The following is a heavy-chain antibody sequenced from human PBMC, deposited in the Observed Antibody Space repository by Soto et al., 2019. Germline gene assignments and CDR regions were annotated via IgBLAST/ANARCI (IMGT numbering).Heavy chain of an antibody. J-gene: IGHJ6*02. CDR2: ISYDGSNK. V-gene: IGHV3-30-3*01. CDR3: ARSGYGSGSYYNPYYYYYGMDV. Sequence: GGSLRLSCAASGFTFSSYAMHWVRQAPGKGLEWVAVISYDGSNKYYADSVKGRFTISRDNSKNTLYLQMNSLRAEDTAVYYCARSGYGSGSYYNPYYYYYGMDVWGQGTTVTVSS. D-gene: IGHD3-10*01. CDR1: GFTFSSYA.